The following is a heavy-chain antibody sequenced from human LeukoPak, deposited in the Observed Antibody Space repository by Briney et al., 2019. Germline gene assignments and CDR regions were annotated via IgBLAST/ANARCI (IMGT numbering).Heavy chain of an antibody. V-gene: IGHV3-21*01. CDR2: ISSSSSYI. CDR3: ARERLGNTMIVGTDY. Sequence: GGSLRLSCAASGFTFSSYSMNWVRQAPGKGLEWVSSISSSSSYIYYADSVKGRFTISRDNAKNSLYLQMNSLRAEDTAVYYCARERLGNTMIVGTDYWGQGTLVTVSS. D-gene: IGHD3-22*01. CDR1: GFTFSSYS. J-gene: IGHJ4*02.